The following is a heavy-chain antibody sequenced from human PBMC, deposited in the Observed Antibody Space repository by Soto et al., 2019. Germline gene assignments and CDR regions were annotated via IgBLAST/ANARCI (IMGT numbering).Heavy chain of an antibody. D-gene: IGHD5-18*01. CDR3: AKVGIYSYGSYYFDY. Sequence: GGSLRLSCAASGFTFSSYAMSWVRQAPGKGLEWVSAISGSGGSTYYADSVKGRFTISRDNSKNTLYLQMNSLRAEDTAVYYCAKVGIYSYGSYYFDYWGQGTLVTVSS. J-gene: IGHJ4*02. V-gene: IGHV3-23*01. CDR2: ISGSGGST. CDR1: GFTFSSYA.